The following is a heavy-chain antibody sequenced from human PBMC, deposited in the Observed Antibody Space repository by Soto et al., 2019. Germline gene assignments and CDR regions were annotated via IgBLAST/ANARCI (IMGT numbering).Heavy chain of an antibody. Sequence: GGSLRLSCAASGFTFSDYWMSWVRQAPGKGLVWVSRINSDGSSTSYADSVKGRFTISRDNSKNTLYLQMNSLRAEDTAIYYCARKGFVGDKSHDAFDIWGPGTMVTVSS. CDR3: ARKGFVGDKSHDAFDI. D-gene: IGHD3-16*01. V-gene: IGHV3-74*01. CDR1: GFTFSDYW. J-gene: IGHJ3*02. CDR2: INSDGSST.